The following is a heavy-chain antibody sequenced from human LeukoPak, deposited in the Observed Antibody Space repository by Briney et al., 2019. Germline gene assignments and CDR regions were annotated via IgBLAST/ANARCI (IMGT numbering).Heavy chain of an antibody. V-gene: IGHV3-11*01. CDR2: IATGGYTL. CDR1: GFSFSDTY. Sequence: PGGSLRLSCAASGFSFSDTYMSWIRQAPGKGLEWIAYIATGGYTLDYADSVRGRFTVSRDNAKNSLYLQMNSLRVEDTAVYYCAASSFYGQLWGPGTLVTVSS. J-gene: IGHJ1*01. D-gene: IGHD2/OR15-2a*01. CDR3: AASSFYGQL.